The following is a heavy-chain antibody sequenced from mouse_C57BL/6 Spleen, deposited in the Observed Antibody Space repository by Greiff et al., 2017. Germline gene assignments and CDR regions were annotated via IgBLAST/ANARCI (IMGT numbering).Heavy chain of an antibody. Sequence: QVQLQQPGAELVKPGASVKMSCKASGYTFTSYWITWVKQRPGQGLEWIGDIYPGSGSTNYNEKFKSKAPLTVDTSSSTAYMQLSSLTSEDSAVYYCARGGYYGSSQFDYWGQGTTLTVSS. J-gene: IGHJ2*01. V-gene: IGHV1-55*01. CDR1: GYTFTSYW. CDR2: IYPGSGST. D-gene: IGHD1-1*01. CDR3: ARGGYYGSSQFDY.